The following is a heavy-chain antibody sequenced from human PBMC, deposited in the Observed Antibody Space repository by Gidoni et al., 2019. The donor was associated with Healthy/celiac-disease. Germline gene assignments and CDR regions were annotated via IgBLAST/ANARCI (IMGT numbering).Heavy chain of an antibody. D-gene: IGHD2-2*01. CDR2: IKKDGSEK. V-gene: IGHV3-7*01. Sequence: EVQLVESGGGLVQPGGSLRLSCAASGFTFSSYWMSGVRQAPGKGLEWVANIKKDGSEKYYVDSGKGRFTISRDNAKNSLYLQMNSLRAEDTAVYYCARDPLGYCSSTSCYSLYWYFDLWGRGTLVTVSS. CDR3: ARDPLGYCSSTSCYSLYWYFDL. J-gene: IGHJ2*01. CDR1: GFTFSSYW.